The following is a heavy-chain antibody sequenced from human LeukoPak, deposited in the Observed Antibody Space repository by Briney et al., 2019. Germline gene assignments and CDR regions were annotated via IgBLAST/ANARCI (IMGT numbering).Heavy chain of an antibody. J-gene: IGHJ6*03. D-gene: IGHD2-2*02. CDR3: ARGGLEYQLLYRYYYCYMDV. Sequence: SETLSLTCAVYGGSFSGYYWSWIRQPPGKGLEWMGEINHSGSANYNPSLKSRVTISVDTSKNQFSLKLSSVTAADTAVYYCARGGLEYQLLYRYYYCYMDVWGKGPTVTVSS. CDR1: GGSFSGYY. CDR2: INHSGSA. V-gene: IGHV4-34*01.